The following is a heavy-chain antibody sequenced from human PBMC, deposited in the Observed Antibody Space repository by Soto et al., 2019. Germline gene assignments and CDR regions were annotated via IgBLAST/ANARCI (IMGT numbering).Heavy chain of an antibody. J-gene: IGHJ4*01. V-gene: IGHV3-73*01. CDR2: IRSKANSYAT. D-gene: IGHD1-7*01. CDR1: GFTFSGSA. Sequence: PGGSLRLSCAASGFTFSGSAMHWVRQASGKGLEWVGRIRSKANSYATAYVASVKGRFTISRDDSKNTAYLQMNSLRAEDTAVYYCARGTPKPGVDYWGQGTLVTVSS. CDR3: ARGTPKPGVDY.